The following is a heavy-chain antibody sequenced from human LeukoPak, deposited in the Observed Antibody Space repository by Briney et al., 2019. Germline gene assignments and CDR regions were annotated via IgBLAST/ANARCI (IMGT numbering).Heavy chain of an antibody. V-gene: IGHV3-7*01. CDR3: ARDPVEWELLLDY. CDR1: GFTFCSYR. J-gene: IGHJ4*02. D-gene: IGHD1-26*01. CDR2: MNIDGSEK. Sequence: GSLRLSWASSGFTFCSYRVGWVRQAPGERLEWVANMNIDGSEKYYADSAKGRFTISRDNARNSVYLQMNSLRVEDTAVYYCARDPVEWELLLDYWGQGTLVTVSS.